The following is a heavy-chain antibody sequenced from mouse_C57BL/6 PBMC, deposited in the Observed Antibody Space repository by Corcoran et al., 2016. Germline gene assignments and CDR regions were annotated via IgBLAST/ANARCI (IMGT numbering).Heavy chain of an antibody. CDR2: INTYSGVP. Sequence: QIQLVQSGPELKKPGEIVKISCKASGYTFTNYGMSWVKQAPGKGLKWMGWINTYSGVPTYADDFKGRFAFSLETSASTAYLQINNLKNEDTATYFCARTDYSNYDAMDYWGQGTSVTVSS. CDR3: ARTDYSNYDAMDY. V-gene: IGHV9-3*01. J-gene: IGHJ4*01. CDR1: GYTFTNYG. D-gene: IGHD2-5*01.